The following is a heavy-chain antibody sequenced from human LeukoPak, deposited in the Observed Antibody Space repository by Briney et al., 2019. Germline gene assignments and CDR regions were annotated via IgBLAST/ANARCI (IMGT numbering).Heavy chain of an antibody. J-gene: IGHJ4*02. CDR1: GYIFTGYY. CDR2: INPNSGGT. V-gene: IGHV1-2*07. Sequence: ASVKVSCKASGYIFTGYYMHWVRQAPGQGLEWMGWINPNSGGTNYAHKFQGRVTMTRDTSISTAYMELSRLRSDDTAVYYCARDRPPQLVRPFDYWGQGTLVTVSS. D-gene: IGHD6-13*01. CDR3: ARDRPPQLVRPFDY.